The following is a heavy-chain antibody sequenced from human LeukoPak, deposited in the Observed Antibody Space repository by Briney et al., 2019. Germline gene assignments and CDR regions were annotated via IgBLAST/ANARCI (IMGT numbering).Heavy chain of an antibody. CDR3: AKMIGYYDILTGYFDY. V-gene: IGHV3-9*01. D-gene: IGHD3-9*01. J-gene: IGHJ4*02. CDR2: ISWNSGSI. Sequence: GRSLRLSCAASGLTFDDYAMHWVRQAPGKGLEWVSGISWNSGSIGYADSVKGRFTISRDNAKNSLYLQMNSLRAEDTALYYCAKMIGYYDILTGYFDYWGQGTLVTVSS. CDR1: GLTFDDYA.